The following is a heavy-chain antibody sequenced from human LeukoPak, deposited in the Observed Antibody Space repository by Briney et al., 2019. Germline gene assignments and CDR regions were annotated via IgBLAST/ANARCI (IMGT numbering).Heavy chain of an antibody. CDR2: IYHSGST. Sequence: SETLSLTCTVSNFSISSGYYWGWIRPPPEKGLEWIGNIYHSGSTYYNTSLKSRLTISVDTSKNQFSLKLSSVTAADTAVYYCARDSGVGACLFCSAFDLWGQGTMVTVSS. D-gene: IGHD1-26*01. J-gene: IGHJ3*01. CDR3: ARDSGVGACLFCSAFDL. CDR1: NFSISSGYY. V-gene: IGHV4-38-2*02.